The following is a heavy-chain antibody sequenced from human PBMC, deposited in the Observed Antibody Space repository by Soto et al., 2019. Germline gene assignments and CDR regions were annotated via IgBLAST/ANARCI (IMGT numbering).Heavy chain of an antibody. CDR2: IYSGGST. J-gene: IGHJ5*02. CDR1: GFTVSSNY. D-gene: IGHD5-18*01. Sequence: GGSLRLSCAASGFTVSSNYMSWVRQAPGKGLEWVSVIYSGGSTYYADSVKGRFTISRDNSKNTLYLLMNSLRAEDTAVYYCARAVTRGYSSFDPWGQGTLVTV. V-gene: IGHV3-53*01. CDR3: ARAVTRGYSSFDP.